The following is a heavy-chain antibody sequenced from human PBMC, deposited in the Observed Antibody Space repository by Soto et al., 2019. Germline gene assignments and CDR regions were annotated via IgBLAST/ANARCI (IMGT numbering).Heavy chain of an antibody. CDR1: GFTFSSYG. J-gene: IGHJ6*02. V-gene: IGHV3-30*18. CDR3: AKGPAIVLVPAAMNYYYGMDV. CDR2: ISYDGSNK. Sequence: QVQLVESGGGVVQPGRSLRLSCAASGFTFSSYGMHWVRQAPGEGLEWVALISYDGSNKYYADSVKGRFTISSDYSKNTLYLQMHTLRADDTAVYYCAKGPAIVLVPAAMNYYYGMDVWGQGTTVTVSS. D-gene: IGHD2-2*01.